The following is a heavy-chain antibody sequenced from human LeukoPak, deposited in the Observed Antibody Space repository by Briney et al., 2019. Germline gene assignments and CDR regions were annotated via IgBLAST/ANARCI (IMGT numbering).Heavy chain of an antibody. D-gene: IGHD3-3*01. Sequence: PGGSLRLSCAASGFTFSSYWMSWVRQAPGKGLEWVANIKQDGSEKYYVDSVKGRFTISRDNAKNSLYLQMNSLRAEDTAVYYCARDRGGYYTPIDYWGQGTLVTVSS. CDR3: ARDRGGYYTPIDY. J-gene: IGHJ4*02. V-gene: IGHV3-7*01. CDR2: IKQDGSEK. CDR1: GFTFSSYW.